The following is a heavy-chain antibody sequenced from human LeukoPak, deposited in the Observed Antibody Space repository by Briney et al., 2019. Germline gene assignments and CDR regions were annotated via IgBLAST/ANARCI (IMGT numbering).Heavy chain of an antibody. CDR3: ATYSSSNGREFQY. Sequence: PGGSLRLSCAASGVTFSGYSVNWVRQAPGQGLEWVSAITATGLHIYYADSVKGRFTISRDNAKNSLYLQMNSLRAEDTAVYYCATYSSSNGREFQYWGQGTLVTVSS. J-gene: IGHJ1*01. V-gene: IGHV3-21*01. CDR2: ITATGLHI. CDR1: GVTFSGYS. D-gene: IGHD2-2*01.